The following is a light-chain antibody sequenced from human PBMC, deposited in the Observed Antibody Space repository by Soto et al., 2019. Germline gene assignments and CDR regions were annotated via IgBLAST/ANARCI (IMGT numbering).Light chain of an antibody. CDR1: QSVSNSY. CDR2: AAS. CDR3: HQYGSAPRT. V-gene: IGKV3-20*01. J-gene: IGKJ1*01. Sequence: EILLTQSPGTLSLSPGERSTLXXRASQSVSNSYLAWYQQKPGQAPRVXIYAASTRATGIPERFSGSGSGTDFTLTISRLEPEDFAVYHCHQYGSAPRTFGQGTKVDIK.